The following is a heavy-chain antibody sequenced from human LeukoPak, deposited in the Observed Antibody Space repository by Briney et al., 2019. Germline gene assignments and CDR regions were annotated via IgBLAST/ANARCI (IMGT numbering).Heavy chain of an antibody. CDR3: ARADFDWLYYFDY. D-gene: IGHD3-9*01. Sequence: SETLSLTCTASGGSISSYYWSWIRQPPGKGLEWIGYIYYSGSTNYNPSLKSRVTISVDTSKNQFSLKLSSVTAADTAVYYCARADFDWLYYFDYWGQGTLVTVSS. V-gene: IGHV4-59*08. CDR2: IYYSGST. J-gene: IGHJ4*02. CDR1: GGSISSYY.